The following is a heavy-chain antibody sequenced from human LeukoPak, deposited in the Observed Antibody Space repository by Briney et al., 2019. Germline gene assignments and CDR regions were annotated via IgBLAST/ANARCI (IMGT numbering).Heavy chain of an antibody. D-gene: IGHD2-2*01. J-gene: IGHJ4*02. CDR3: ANPYCTSTSCSYSDY. CDR1: GGTFSSYA. V-gene: IGHV1-69*13. CDR2: IIPTFGTA. Sequence: SVKVSCKASGGTFSSYAISWVRQAPGQGLEWMGGIIPTFGTANYAQKFQGRVTITADESTSTAYMELSSLRSEDTAVYYCANPYCTSTSCSYSDYWGQGTLVTVSS.